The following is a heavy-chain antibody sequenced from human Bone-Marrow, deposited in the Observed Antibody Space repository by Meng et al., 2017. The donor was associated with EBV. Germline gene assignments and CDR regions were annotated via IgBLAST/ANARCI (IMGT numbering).Heavy chain of an antibody. Sequence: QGPVVQSGAGVKKPGSSVKGSCKGSGGTFSSYAISWVRQAPGQGLEWMGGIIPIFGTANYAQKFQGRVTITADESTSTAYMELSSLRSEDTAVYYCARDAPCGGDCYSYYWGQGTLVTVSS. V-gene: IGHV1-69*01. CDR1: GGTFSSYA. D-gene: IGHD2-21*02. J-gene: IGHJ4*02. CDR2: IIPIFGTA. CDR3: ARDAPCGGDCYSYY.